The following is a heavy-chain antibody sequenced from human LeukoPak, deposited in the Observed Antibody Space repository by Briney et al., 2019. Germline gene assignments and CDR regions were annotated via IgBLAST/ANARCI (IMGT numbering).Heavy chain of an antibody. CDR3: ARFIDGSSHQTARARILDGMDV. V-gene: IGHV5-51*01. D-gene: IGHD3-9*01. CDR1: GYSFTSYW. CDR2: IYPGDSDT. J-gene: IGHJ6*02. Sequence: GESLKISCKGSGYSFTSYWIGWVRQMPGKGLEWMGSIYPGDSDTRYSPSFQGQVTISADKSISTAYLQWSSLQASDTAMYYCARFIDGSSHQTARARILDGMDVWGQGTTVTVSS.